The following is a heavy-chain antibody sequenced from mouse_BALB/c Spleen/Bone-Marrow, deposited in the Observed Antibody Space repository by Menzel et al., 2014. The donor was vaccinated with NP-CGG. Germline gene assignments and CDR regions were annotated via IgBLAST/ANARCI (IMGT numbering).Heavy chain of an antibody. Sequence: LQESGAELAKPGASVKMSCKASGYTFTDYWMHWVKQRPGQGLEWLGYINPSTGYTEYNQKFKDKATLTADKSSSTAYMQLNSLTSEDSAVYYCARFYDGYYPPLDYWGQGTTLTVS. D-gene: IGHD2-3*01. CDR2: INPSTGYT. CDR1: GYTFTDYW. J-gene: IGHJ2*01. V-gene: IGHV1-7*01. CDR3: ARFYDGYYPPLDY.